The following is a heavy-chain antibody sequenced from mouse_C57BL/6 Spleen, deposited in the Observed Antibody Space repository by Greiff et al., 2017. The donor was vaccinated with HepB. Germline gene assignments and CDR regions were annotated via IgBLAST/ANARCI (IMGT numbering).Heavy chain of an antibody. Sequence: EVQLVESGGGLVKPGGSLKLSCAASGFTFSSYAMSWVRQTPEKRLEWVATISDGGSFTYYPDNVKGRFTISRDNAKNNLYLQMSHLKSEDTAMYYCARDMNYDYGPFAYWGQGTLVTVSA. D-gene: IGHD2-4*01. CDR2: ISDGGSFT. V-gene: IGHV5-4*01. CDR3: ARDMNYDYGPFAY. CDR1: GFTFSSYA. J-gene: IGHJ3*01.